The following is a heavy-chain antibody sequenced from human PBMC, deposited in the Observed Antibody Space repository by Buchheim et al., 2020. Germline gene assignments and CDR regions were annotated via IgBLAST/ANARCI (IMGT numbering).Heavy chain of an antibody. D-gene: IGHD5-12*01. CDR3: AREGYSGYDYVYYYYYMDV. CDR1: GFTFSSYG. J-gene: IGHJ6*03. CDR2: IWYDGSNK. Sequence: QVQLVESGGGVVQPGRSLRRSCAASGFTFSSYGMHWVRQAPGKGLEWVAVIWYDGSNKYYADSVKGRFTISRDNSKNTLYLQMNSLRAEDTAVYYCAREGYSGYDYVYYYYYMDVWGKGTT. V-gene: IGHV3-33*01.